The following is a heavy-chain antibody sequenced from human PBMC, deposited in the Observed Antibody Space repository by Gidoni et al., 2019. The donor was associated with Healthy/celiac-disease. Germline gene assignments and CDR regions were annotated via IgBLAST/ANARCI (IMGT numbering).Heavy chain of an antibody. CDR1: GYTFTSYG. CDR2: ISAYNGNT. CDR3: ARDRGAVIAARTIDY. D-gene: IGHD6-6*01. V-gene: IGHV1-18*01. J-gene: IGHJ4*02. Sequence: QVRLVQSGAEVKKPGASVNVSCKASGYTFTSYGISWVRQAPGQGLEWVGWISAYNGNTNDAQKLQGRVTMTTDTSTSTAYMELRSLRSDDTAVYYCARDRGAVIAARTIDYWGQGTLVTVSS.